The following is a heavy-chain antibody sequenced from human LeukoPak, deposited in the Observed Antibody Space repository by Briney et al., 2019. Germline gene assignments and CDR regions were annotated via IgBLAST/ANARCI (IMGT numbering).Heavy chain of an antibody. CDR2: IKSDGSIT. Sequence: GGSLRLSCAASGFTFSNYWMHWVRQVPGKGLVWVSRIKSDGSITNYADSVEGRFTISRDNARNALYLQMNSLRAEDTAVYYCVRLKWDPSSGLAYWGQGTLVTVSS. CDR1: GFTFSNYW. J-gene: IGHJ4*02. V-gene: IGHV3-74*01. D-gene: IGHD6-19*01. CDR3: VRLKWDPSSGLAY.